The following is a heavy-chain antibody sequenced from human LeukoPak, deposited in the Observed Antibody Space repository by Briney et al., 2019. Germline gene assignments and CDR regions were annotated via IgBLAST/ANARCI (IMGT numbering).Heavy chain of an antibody. J-gene: IGHJ6*02. D-gene: IGHD3-10*01. CDR3: ARGELLWFGELSGYGMDV. CDR2: IFHSGST. Sequence: SETLSLTCAVSGGSISGTTWWSWVRQPPGKGLEWIGEIFHSGSTNYNPSLKSRVTISLDKSKNQFSLKLSSVTAADTAVYYCARGELLWFGELSGYGMDVWGQGTTVTVSS. CDR1: GGSISGTTW. V-gene: IGHV4-4*02.